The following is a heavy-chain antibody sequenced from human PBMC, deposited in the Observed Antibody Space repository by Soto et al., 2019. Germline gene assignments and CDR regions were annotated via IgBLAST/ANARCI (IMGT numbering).Heavy chain of an antibody. D-gene: IGHD3-22*01. J-gene: IGHJ4*02. CDR3: ASQHYYDSSGYYVVY. Sequence: PSETLSLTCTVSGGSISSGGYYWSWIRQPPGKGLEWIGNIHYSGSTYYDSSLKSRVTISVDTSKNQFSLKLSSVTAADTAMYYFASQHYYDSSGYYVVYWGQGTLVTVSS. CDR1: GGSISSGGYY. CDR2: IHYSGST. V-gene: IGHV4-39*01.